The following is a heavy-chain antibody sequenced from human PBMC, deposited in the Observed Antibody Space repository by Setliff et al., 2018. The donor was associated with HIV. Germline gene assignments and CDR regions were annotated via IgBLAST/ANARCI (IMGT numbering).Heavy chain of an antibody. CDR2: INPNSGGT. CDR1: GYTFTGYY. J-gene: IGHJ5*02. Sequence: ASVKVSCKASGYTFTGYYMHWVRQAPGQGLEWMGWINPNSGGTNYAQKFQGWVTMTRETSISTAYMELSRLRSDDTAVYYCASANHPVGGYYGSGSYYNWFDPWGQGTLVTVSS. D-gene: IGHD3-10*01. CDR3: ASANHPVGGYYGSGSYYNWFDP. V-gene: IGHV1-2*04.